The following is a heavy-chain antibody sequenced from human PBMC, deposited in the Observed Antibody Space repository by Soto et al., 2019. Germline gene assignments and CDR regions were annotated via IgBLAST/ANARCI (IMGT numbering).Heavy chain of an antibody. Sequence: EVQLLESGGGLVQPGGSLRLSCAASGFTFSSYAMRWVLQAPGKGLEWVSAISGSGGSTYYADSVKGRFTISRDNSKNTQYLQRNSLMAEDTAVYYCAKAGKKGYCSGGSCYACNSWGQGTLVTVSS. CDR3: AKAGKKGYCSGGSCYACNS. CDR1: GFTFSSYA. CDR2: ISGSGGST. V-gene: IGHV3-23*01. D-gene: IGHD2-15*01. J-gene: IGHJ4*02.